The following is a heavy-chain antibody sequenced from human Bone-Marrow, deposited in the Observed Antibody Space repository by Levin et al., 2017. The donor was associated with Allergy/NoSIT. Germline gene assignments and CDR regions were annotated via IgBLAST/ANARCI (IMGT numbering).Heavy chain of an antibody. CDR2: ISSGGHDI. J-gene: IGHJ6*02. Sequence: GGSLRLSCAASGFTFRTFGVNWVRQAPGKGLEWVSSISSGGHDIYYADSVKGRFTTSRDNAKNSLFLQMDSLRTDDTAVYYCAKARIHGMLRNYGMDVWGQGTTVTVSS. CDR1: GFTFRTFG. CDR3: AKARIHGMLRNYGMDV. V-gene: IGHV3-21*01. D-gene: IGHD3-10*02.